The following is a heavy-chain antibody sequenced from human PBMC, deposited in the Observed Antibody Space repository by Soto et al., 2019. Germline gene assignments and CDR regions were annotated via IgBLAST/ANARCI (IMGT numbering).Heavy chain of an antibody. CDR1: GGSFSGYY. V-gene: IGHV4-34*01. D-gene: IGHD3-22*01. CDR3: ARSGYYDSSGYYSDLYYYYYGMDV. Sequence: SETLSLSCAVYGGSFSGYYWSWIRQPPGKGLEWIGEINHRGSTNYNPSLKSRVTISVDTSKNQFSLKLSSVTAADTAVYYCARSGYYDSSGYYSDLYYYYYGMDVWGQGTTVTVS. CDR2: INHRGST. J-gene: IGHJ6*02.